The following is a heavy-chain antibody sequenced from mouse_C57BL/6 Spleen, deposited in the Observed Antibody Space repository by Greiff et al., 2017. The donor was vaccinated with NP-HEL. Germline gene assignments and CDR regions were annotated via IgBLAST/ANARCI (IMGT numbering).Heavy chain of an antibody. D-gene: IGHD2-2*01. J-gene: IGHJ3*01. Sequence: EVQLQQSGAELVRPGASVKLSCTASGFNIKDYYMHWVKQRPEQGLEWIGRIDPEDGDTEYAPKFQGKATMTADTSSNTAYLQLSSLTSEDTAVDYCTPLWLRRAWFAYWGQGTLVTVSA. CDR2: IDPEDGDT. CDR3: TPLWLRRAWFAY. CDR1: GFNIKDYY. V-gene: IGHV14-1*01.